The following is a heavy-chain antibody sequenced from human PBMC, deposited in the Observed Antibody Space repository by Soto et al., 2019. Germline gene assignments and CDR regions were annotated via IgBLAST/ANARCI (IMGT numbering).Heavy chain of an antibody. D-gene: IGHD2-8*01. CDR2: IWYDGSNK. Sequence: GGSLRLSCAASGFTFSSYGMHWVRQAPGKGLEWVAVIWYDGSNKYYADSVKGRFTISRDNSKNTLYLQMNSLRAEDTAVYYCARDNLIDYFDYWGQGTLVTVSS. J-gene: IGHJ4*02. CDR3: ARDNLIDYFDY. CDR1: GFTFSSYG. V-gene: IGHV3-33*01.